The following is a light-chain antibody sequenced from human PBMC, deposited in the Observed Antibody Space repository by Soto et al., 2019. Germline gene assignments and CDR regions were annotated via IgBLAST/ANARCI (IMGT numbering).Light chain of an antibody. CDR2: AAS. Sequence: DIQMTQSPSSLSASVGDRDTITCRASQSISSYLNWYQQKPGKAPKLLIYAASSLPSGVPLRFSGSGSGTDFTLTISSLQPEDFASYYCQQTYSTPWTFGQGTKVEIK. V-gene: IGKV1-39*01. CDR1: QSISSY. J-gene: IGKJ1*01. CDR3: QQTYSTPWT.